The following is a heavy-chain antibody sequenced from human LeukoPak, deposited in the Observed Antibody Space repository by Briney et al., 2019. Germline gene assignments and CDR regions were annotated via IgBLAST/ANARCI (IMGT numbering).Heavy chain of an antibody. D-gene: IGHD3-10*01. CDR2: ISGSGGST. V-gene: IGHV3-23*01. Sequence: GGSLRLSCAASGFTFSSYAMSWVRQAPGKGLEWVSAISGSGGSTYYADSVKGRFTISRDNSKNTLYLQMNSLRAEDTAVYYCAKSASSGPFGELFGYYYYGMDVWGQGTTVTVSS. CDR1: GFTFSSYA. CDR3: AKSASSGPFGELFGYYYYGMDV. J-gene: IGHJ6*02.